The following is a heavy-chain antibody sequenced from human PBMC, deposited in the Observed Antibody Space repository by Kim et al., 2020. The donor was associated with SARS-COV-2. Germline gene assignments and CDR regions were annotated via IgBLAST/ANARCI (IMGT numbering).Heavy chain of an antibody. D-gene: IGHD2-2*01. V-gene: IGHV3-53*01. Sequence: GGSLRLSCAASGFTVSNNYINWVRQAPGKGLEWVAVIYRGGQTYYTDSVKGRFTVSRDSSKNALFLQMNSLRAEDTATYYCARRSSSNWSHDYLGQGTL. CDR1: GFTVSNNY. CDR3: ARRSSSNWSHDY. J-gene: IGHJ4*02. CDR2: IYRGGQT.